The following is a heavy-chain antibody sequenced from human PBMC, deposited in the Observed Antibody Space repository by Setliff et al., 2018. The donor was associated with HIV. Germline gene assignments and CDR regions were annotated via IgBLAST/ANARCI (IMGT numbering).Heavy chain of an antibody. D-gene: IGHD3-10*01. CDR2: IYHSGST. J-gene: IGHJ4*02. CDR1: GGSISSGSYY. V-gene: IGHV4-39*07. Sequence: SETLSLTCTVSGGSISSGSYYWSWIRQPPGKGLEWIGEIYHSGSTNYNPSLKSRVTISVDKSKNQFSRKLSSVTAADTAGYYCARESGVRGVIGPFDYWGQGILVTVSS. CDR3: ARESGVRGVIGPFDY.